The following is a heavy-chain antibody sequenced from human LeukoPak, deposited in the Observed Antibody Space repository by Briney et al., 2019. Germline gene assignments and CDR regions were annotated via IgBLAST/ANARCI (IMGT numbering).Heavy chain of an antibody. CDR2: ISSSSTI. D-gene: IGHD4-17*01. J-gene: IGHJ4*02. V-gene: IGHV3-48*02. CDR3: ARLDYGDYSY. CDR1: GFTFSSDS. Sequence: GSLRLSCAASGFTFSSDSMNWVRQAPGKGLEWVSYISSSSTIYYADSVKGRFTISRDNAKNSLYLQMNSLRDEDTAVYYCARLDYGDYSYWGQGTLVTVSS.